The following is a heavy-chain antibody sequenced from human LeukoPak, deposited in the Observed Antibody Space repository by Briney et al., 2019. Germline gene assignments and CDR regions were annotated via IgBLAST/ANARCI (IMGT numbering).Heavy chain of an antibody. CDR3: ARDPDDIVGANFDS. V-gene: IGHV3-7*01. J-gene: IGHJ4*02. Sequence: SGGSLRLSCAASGFTFSSYWMTWVRQAPGKGLEWVANIKPDGSEESYVDSLKGRFAISRDNAKNSLYLQMNSLRPEDTAMYYCARDPDDIVGANFDSWGQGTLVTVSS. D-gene: IGHD1-26*01. CDR1: GFTFSSYW. CDR2: IKPDGSEE.